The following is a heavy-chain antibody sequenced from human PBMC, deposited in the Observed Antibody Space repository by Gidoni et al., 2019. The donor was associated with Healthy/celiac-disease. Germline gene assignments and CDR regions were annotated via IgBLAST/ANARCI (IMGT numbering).Heavy chain of an antibody. CDR1: GGSFSGYF. J-gene: IGHJ4*01. D-gene: IGHD3-22*01. CDR3: ARGGWRRSYYDSSGYLGY. CDR2: INHSGST. V-gene: IGHV4-34*01. Sequence: QVQLQQWGAGLLKPSEPLSLTCAVYGGSFSGYFWSWIRQPPGKGLEWIGEINHSGSTNYNPSLKSRVTISVDTSKNQFSLKLSSVTAADTAVYYCARGGWRRSYYDSSGYLGYWGQGTLVTVSS.